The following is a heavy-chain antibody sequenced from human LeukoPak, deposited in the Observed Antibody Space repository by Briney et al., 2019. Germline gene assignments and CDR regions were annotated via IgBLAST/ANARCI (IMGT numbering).Heavy chain of an antibody. D-gene: IGHD6-19*01. CDR3: TRGQYNSGRGDYFDY. Sequence: PGGSLRLSCTTSGFTFSEYAMSWFRQAPGKGLEWVGFIRSKAYGGTTEYAASVKGRFTISRDDSKSIAYLQMNGLKTEDTAVYYCTRGQYNSGRGDYFDYWGQGTLVTVSS. CDR1: GFTFSEYA. V-gene: IGHV3-49*03. J-gene: IGHJ4*02. CDR2: IRSKAYGGTT.